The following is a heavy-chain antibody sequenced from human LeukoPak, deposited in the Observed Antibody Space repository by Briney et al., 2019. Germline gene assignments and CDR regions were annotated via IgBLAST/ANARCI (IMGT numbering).Heavy chain of an antibody. CDR2: IYYSGST. CDR1: GFTFSSYA. Sequence: GSLRLSCAASGFTFSSYAMSWVRQPPGKGLEWIGSIYYSGSTYYNPSLKSRVTISVDTSKNQFSLKLSSVTAADTAVYYCARHSDYESAIAYWGQGTLVTVSS. V-gene: IGHV4-39*01. J-gene: IGHJ4*02. D-gene: IGHD3-16*01. CDR3: ARHSDYESAIAY.